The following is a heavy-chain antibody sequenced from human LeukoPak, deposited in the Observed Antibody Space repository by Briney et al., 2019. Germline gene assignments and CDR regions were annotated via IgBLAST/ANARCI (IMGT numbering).Heavy chain of an antibody. CDR3: ARPGVGSGRYGAFDI. CDR2: IHHSGKT. Sequence: SETLSLTCSVSAYSISSGYYWGWIRQPPGKGLEWIGSIHHSGKTYYNPSLKSRVTISVDASKNQFSLKLSSVTAADTAVYYCARPGVGSGRYGAFDIWGQGTMVTVYS. V-gene: IGHV4-38-2*02. CDR1: AYSISSGYY. D-gene: IGHD5-18*01. J-gene: IGHJ3*02.